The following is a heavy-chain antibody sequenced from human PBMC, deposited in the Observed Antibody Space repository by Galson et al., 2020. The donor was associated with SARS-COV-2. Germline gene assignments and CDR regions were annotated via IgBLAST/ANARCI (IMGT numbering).Heavy chain of an antibody. D-gene: IGHD3-22*01. Sequence: SETLSLTCNVSGGSISSYYWSWIRQTAGKGLEWIGRISTSGSTNYNPSLKSRVTMSVDTSEIHFSLKLSSVTAADAAVYYCARAQPDYYDTNGYPFHFDTWGQGTMVTVSS. CDR1: GGSISSYY. CDR3: ARAQPDYYDTNGYPFHFDT. CDR2: ISTSGST. J-gene: IGHJ3*02. V-gene: IGHV4-4*07.